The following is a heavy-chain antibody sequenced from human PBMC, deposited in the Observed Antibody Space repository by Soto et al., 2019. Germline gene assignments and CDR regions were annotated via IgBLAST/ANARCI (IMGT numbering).Heavy chain of an antibody. CDR2: INPNSGGT. Sequence: GASVKVSCKASGYTFTGYYMYWVRQAPGQGLEWMGWINPNSGGTNYAQKFQGWVTMTRDTSISTAYMELSRLRSDDTAVYYCAREGAESAYSYGPHAFDIWGQGTMVTVSS. J-gene: IGHJ3*02. D-gene: IGHD5-18*01. CDR3: AREGAESAYSYGPHAFDI. CDR1: GYTFTGYY. V-gene: IGHV1-2*04.